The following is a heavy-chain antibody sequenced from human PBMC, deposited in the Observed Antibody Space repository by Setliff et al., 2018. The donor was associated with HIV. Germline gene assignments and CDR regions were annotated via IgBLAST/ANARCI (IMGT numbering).Heavy chain of an antibody. CDR1: GYTFTSNG. V-gene: IGHV1-18*01. J-gene: IGHJ5*02. Sequence: ASVKVSCKASGYTFTSNGISWVRQAPGQGLEWMGWISAYNGNRNYAQKLQGRVTMTTDTSTSTAYMELRSLRSDGTAVYYCAVVVPAAMPGGIGWFDPWGQGTLVTVSS. D-gene: IGHD2-2*01. CDR3: AVVVPAAMPGGIGWFDP. CDR2: ISAYNGNR.